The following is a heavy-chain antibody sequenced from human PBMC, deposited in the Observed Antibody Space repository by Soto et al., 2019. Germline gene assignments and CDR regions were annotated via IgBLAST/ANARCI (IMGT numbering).Heavy chain of an antibody. CDR2: ISYDGSNK. D-gene: IGHD3-16*02. CDR1: GFTFSSYA. J-gene: IGHJ4*02. V-gene: IGHV3-30-3*01. Sequence: LRLSCAASGFTFSSYAMHWVRQAPGKGLEWVAVISYDGSNKYYADSVKGRFTISRDNSKNTLYLQMNSLRAEDTAVYYCARDLGVIPDYWGQGTLVTVSS. CDR3: ARDLGVIPDY.